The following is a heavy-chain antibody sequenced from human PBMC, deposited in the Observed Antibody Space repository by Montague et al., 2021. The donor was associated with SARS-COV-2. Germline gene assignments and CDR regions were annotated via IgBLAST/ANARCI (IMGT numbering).Heavy chain of an antibody. CDR3: ARLGDGVVPSPILGVGPYYSYYYMDV. CDR1: GGSFSTYS. V-gene: IGHV4-34*01. D-gene: IGHD3-10*01. J-gene: IGHJ6*03. CDR2: IHHGGST. Sequence: ETLSLTCAVHGGSFSTYSWNWIRQPPGRGLEWIGEIHHGGSTNYNPSLKSRVTISADTSKNQFSLKLTSVAAADTAVYYCARLGDGVVPSPILGVGPYYSYYYMDVWGKGTTVTVSS.